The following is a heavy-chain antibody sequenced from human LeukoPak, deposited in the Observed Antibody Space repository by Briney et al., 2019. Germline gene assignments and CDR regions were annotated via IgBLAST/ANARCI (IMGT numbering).Heavy chain of an antibody. CDR2: IYYSGST. CDR1: GGSISSSSYY. CDR3: ATRAVAGCYYGMDV. V-gene: IGHV4-39*01. Sequence: PSETLSLTCTVSGGSISSSSYYWGWIRQPPGKGLEWIGSIYYSGSTYYNPSLKSRVTISVDTSKNQFSLKLSSVTAADTAVYYCATRAVAGCYYGMDVWGQGTTVTVSS. J-gene: IGHJ6*02. D-gene: IGHD6-19*01.